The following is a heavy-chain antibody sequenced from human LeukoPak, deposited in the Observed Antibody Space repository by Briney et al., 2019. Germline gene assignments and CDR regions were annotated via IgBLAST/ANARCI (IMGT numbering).Heavy chain of an antibody. CDR2: ISYDGSNK. V-gene: IGHV3-30-3*01. J-gene: IGHJ4*02. CDR1: GFTFSSYA. D-gene: IGHD4-17*01. Sequence: GGSLRLSCAASGFTFSSYAMHWVRQAPGKGLEWVAVISYDGSNKYYADSVKGRFTISRDNSKNTLYLQMNSLRAEDTAVYYCARDGDDYGDYPPLYWGQGTLVTVSS. CDR3: ARDGDDYGDYPPLY.